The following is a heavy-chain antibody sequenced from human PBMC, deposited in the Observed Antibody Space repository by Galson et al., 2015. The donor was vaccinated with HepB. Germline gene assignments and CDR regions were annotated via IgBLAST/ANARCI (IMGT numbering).Heavy chain of an antibody. CDR1: GFTFSSYE. J-gene: IGHJ4*02. V-gene: IGHV3-48*03. D-gene: IGHD3-22*01. Sequence: SLRLSCAASGFTFSSYEMNWVRQAPGKGLQWVSYISSSGSTIYYADSVKGRFTISRDNAKNSLYLQMNSLRAEDTAVYYCAATLYYYDSSGYYGWGRGTLVTVSS. CDR2: ISSSGSTI. CDR3: AATLYYYDSSGYYG.